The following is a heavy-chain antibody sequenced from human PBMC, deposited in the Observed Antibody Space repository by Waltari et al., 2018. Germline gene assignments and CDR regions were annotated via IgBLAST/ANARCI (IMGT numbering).Heavy chain of an antibody. CDR3: ARPRDGYPGAYFDY. Sequence: EVQLVESGGGLVQPGGSLRLSCAASGFTFSSYAMHWVRQAPGKGLEYVSAISSNGGSTYYADSVKGRFTISRDNSKNTLYLQMGSLRAEDMAVYYCARPRDGYPGAYFDYWGQGTLVTVSS. J-gene: IGHJ4*02. CDR2: ISSNGGST. CDR1: GFTFSSYA. D-gene: IGHD5-12*01. V-gene: IGHV3-64*07.